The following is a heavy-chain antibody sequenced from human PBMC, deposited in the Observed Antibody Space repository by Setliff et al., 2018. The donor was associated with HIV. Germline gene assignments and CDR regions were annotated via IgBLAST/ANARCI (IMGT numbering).Heavy chain of an antibody. CDR1: GGSISSGGYY. CDR2: IYYSGST. D-gene: IGHD3-16*01. CDR3: ARDGGEKEAFDI. Sequence: SETLSLTCTVSGGSISSGGYYWSWIRQHPGKGLEWIGYIYYSGSTYYNPSLKSRVTISVDTSKNQFPLKLSSVTAADTAVYYCARDGGEKEAFDIWGQGTMVTVSS. V-gene: IGHV4-31*03. J-gene: IGHJ3*02.